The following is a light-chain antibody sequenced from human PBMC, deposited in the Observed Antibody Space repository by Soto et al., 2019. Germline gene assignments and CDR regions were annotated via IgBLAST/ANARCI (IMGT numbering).Light chain of an antibody. Sequence: EIVLTHSPGTLSFSPGERATLSCRAIQSVSSNLAWYQQKPGEAPRLLIYGASTRATGIPARFSGSGYGTEFTLKISSLQYEDFAVYYCQQYNNGPRTLGQGTKVDIK. CDR3: QQYNNGPRT. V-gene: IGKV3-15*01. J-gene: IGKJ1*01. CDR2: GAS. CDR1: QSVSSN.